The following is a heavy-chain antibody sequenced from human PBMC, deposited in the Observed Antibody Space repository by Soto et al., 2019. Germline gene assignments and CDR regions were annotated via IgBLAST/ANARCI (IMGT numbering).Heavy chain of an antibody. Sequence: QVQLVESGGGVVQPGRSLRLSCAASGFTFSSYAMHWVRQAPGKGLEWVAVISYDGSNKYYADSVKGRFTISRDNSKNTLYLQMNSLRAEDTAVYYCARDVTASSGYYPNGYYYGMDVWGQWTTVTVSS. J-gene: IGHJ6*02. CDR1: GFTFSSYA. D-gene: IGHD3-22*01. CDR2: ISYDGSNK. CDR3: ARDVTASSGYYPNGYYYGMDV. V-gene: IGHV3-30-3*01.